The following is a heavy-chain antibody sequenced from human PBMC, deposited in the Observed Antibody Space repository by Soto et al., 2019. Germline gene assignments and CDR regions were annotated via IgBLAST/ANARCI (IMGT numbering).Heavy chain of an antibody. J-gene: IGHJ6*03. V-gene: IGHV4-31*03. CDR2: IYYSGST. Sequence: SETLSLTCTVSGGSISSGGYYWSWIRQHPGKGLEWIGYIYYSGSTYYNPSLKSRVTISVDTSKNRFSLKLSSVTAADTAVYYCARGEPIVVVVAATETTNYMDVWGKGTTVTVSS. CDR1: GGSISSGGYY. D-gene: IGHD2-15*01. CDR3: ARGEPIVVVVAATETTNYMDV.